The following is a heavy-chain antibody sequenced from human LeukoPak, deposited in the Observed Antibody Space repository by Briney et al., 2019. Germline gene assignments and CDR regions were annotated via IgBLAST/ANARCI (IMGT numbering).Heavy chain of an antibody. D-gene: IGHD2-15*01. J-gene: IGHJ4*02. CDR1: GFTFSNVW. CDR2: IKSKTDGGTT. CDR3: ITGGPCSGGSCYSS. V-gene: IGHV3-15*01. Sequence: GGSLRLSCAASGFTFSNVWMSWVRQAPGKGLEWVGRIKSKTDGGTTDYAAPVKGRFTISRDDSKNTLYLQMNSLKTEDTAVYYCITGGPCSGGSCYSSGGQGTLVTVSS.